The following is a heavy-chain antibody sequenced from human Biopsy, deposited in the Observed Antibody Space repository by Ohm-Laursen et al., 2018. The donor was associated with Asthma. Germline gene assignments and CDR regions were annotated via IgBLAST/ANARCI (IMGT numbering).Heavy chain of an antibody. CDR3: ARFIDGTFFVDY. V-gene: IGHV5-51*01. J-gene: IGHJ4*02. Sequence: ESLKLSCKSSGYPLSDSWIGWVRQMPGQGLERMGIIFAANSETKYSPSFQGQVTISADMSISTAFLQWSSLKASDTAIYYCARFIDGTFFVDYWGQGTLVTVSS. D-gene: IGHD2/OR15-2a*01. CDR2: IFAANSET. CDR1: GYPLSDSW.